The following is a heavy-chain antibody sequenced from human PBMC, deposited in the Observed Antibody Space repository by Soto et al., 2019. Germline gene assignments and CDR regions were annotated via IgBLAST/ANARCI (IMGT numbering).Heavy chain of an antibody. CDR3: SRMATSGTLNWFGP. Sequence: ASVTVSCKASGYAISNDDISRVRHVTGQGLEWMGWMNPNSANGGYAQKLQGRVTMTRDTSTRTAYMGLTSMASDDTAVYYCSRMATSGTLNWFGPWAQGTLVTVSS. CDR2: MNPNSANG. J-gene: IGHJ5*02. V-gene: IGHV1-8*01. CDR1: GYAISNDD.